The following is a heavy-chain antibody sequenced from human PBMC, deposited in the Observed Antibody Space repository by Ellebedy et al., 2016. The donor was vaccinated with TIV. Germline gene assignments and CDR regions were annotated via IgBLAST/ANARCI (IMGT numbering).Heavy chain of an antibody. V-gene: IGHV1-18*01. D-gene: IGHD2-15*01. Sequence: ASVKVSXKASGYTFTSYGISWVRQAPGQGLEWMGWISAYNGNTNYAQKLQGRVTMTTDTSTSTAYMELRSLRSDDTAVYYCARDLPYCSGGSCYLIDPWGQGTLVTVSS. CDR3: ARDLPYCSGGSCYLIDP. CDR2: ISAYNGNT. CDR1: GYTFTSYG. J-gene: IGHJ5*02.